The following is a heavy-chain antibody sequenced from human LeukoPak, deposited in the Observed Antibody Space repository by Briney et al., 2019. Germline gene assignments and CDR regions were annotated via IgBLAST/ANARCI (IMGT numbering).Heavy chain of an antibody. J-gene: IGHJ4*02. D-gene: IGHD3-16*02. CDR2: INHSGST. V-gene: IGHV4-34*01. CDR3: ARATAYDCVWGSYPYYLYYFDY. CDR1: GGSFSGYY. Sequence: SETLSLTCAVYGGSFSGYYWSWIRQPPGKGLEWIGEINHSGSTNYDPSLKSRVTISVDTSKNQFSLKLSSVTAADTAVYYCARATAYDCVWGSYPYYLYYFDYWGQGTLVTVSS.